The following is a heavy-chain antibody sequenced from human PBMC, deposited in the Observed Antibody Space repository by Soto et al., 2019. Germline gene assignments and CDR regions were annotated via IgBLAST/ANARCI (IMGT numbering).Heavy chain of an antibody. V-gene: IGHV4-59*08. J-gene: IGHJ4*02. CDR2: IYYSGST. Sequence: SETLSLTCTVSGGSISSYYWSWIRQPPGKGLEWIGYIYYSGSTNYNPSLKSRVTISVDTSKNQFSLKLSSVTAADTAVYYCARQRDYYDSSGVFGYWGQGTLVTVSS. CDR3: ARQRDYYDSSGVFGY. D-gene: IGHD3-22*01. CDR1: GGSISSYY.